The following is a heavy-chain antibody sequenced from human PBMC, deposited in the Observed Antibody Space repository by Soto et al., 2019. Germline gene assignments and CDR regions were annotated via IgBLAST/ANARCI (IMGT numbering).Heavy chain of an antibody. CDR1: GGTFSSYA. J-gene: IGHJ5*02. Sequence: SVKVSCKASGGTFSSYAISWVRQAPGQGLEWMGGIIPIFGTANYAQKFQGRVTITADESTSTAYMELSSLRSEDTAVYYCARGNGITMVRGVIIKRKAFDHWGQGTLVTVSS. D-gene: IGHD3-10*01. V-gene: IGHV1-69*13. CDR3: ARGNGITMVRGVIIKRKAFDH. CDR2: IIPIFGTA.